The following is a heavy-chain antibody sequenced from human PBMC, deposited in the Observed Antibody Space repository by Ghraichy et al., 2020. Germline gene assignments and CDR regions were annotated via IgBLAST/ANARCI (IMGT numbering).Heavy chain of an antibody. J-gene: IGHJ5*02. Sequence: SGPTLVKPTQTLTLTCTFSGFSLSTSGMCVSWIRQPPGKALEWLALIDWDDDKYYSTSLKTRLTISKDTSKNQVVLTMTNMDPVDTATYYCARLTMVRGASTGFDPWGQGTLVTVSS. CDR3: ARLTMVRGASTGFDP. V-gene: IGHV2-70*01. D-gene: IGHD3-10*01. CDR1: GFSLSTSGMC. CDR2: IDWDDDK.